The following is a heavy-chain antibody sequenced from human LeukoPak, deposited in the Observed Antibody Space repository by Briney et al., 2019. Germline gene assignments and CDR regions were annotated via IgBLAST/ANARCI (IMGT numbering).Heavy chain of an antibody. Sequence: GGSLRLSCAASGFTVSSNYMNWVRQAPGKGLEWVSVIYSGGTTYYADSVKGRFTISRDNSKKTLYLEMNSLRVEDTAIYYCAKDHVGIAMIVMVLDSWGQGTLVTVSS. CDR2: IYSGGTT. J-gene: IGHJ4*02. D-gene: IGHD3-22*01. CDR3: AKDHVGIAMIVMVLDS. V-gene: IGHV3-66*01. CDR1: GFTVSSNY.